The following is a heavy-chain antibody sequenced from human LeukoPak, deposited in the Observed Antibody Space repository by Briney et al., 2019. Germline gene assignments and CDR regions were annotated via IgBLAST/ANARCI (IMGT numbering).Heavy chain of an antibody. J-gene: IGHJ4*02. Sequence: SETLSLTCTVSGGSISSSSYYWGWIRQPPGKGLEWIGSIYYSGSTYYNPSLKSRVTISVDTSKNQFSLKLSSVTAADTAVYYCARDRPPDYYDSSGSDAYYFDYWGQGTLVTVSS. D-gene: IGHD3-22*01. CDR2: IYYSGST. V-gene: IGHV4-39*07. CDR3: ARDRPPDYYDSSGSDAYYFDY. CDR1: GGSISSSSYY.